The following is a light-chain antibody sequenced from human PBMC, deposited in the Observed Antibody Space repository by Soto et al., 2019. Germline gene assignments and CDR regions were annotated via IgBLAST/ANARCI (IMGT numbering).Light chain of an antibody. CDR1: ERLLHENGKTF. CDR3: MEGIQLPGT. Sequence: DIVMTQTPVSLSVTPGQPAAISCKSSERLLHENGKTFLDLFLHKAGQPPQLLIYEVSTRASGVQDRFSGSGSGTDFTLKISRVEAGDVGIYYCMEGIQLPGTFGQGTRLEIK. J-gene: IGKJ5*01. V-gene: IGKV2-29*02. CDR2: EVS.